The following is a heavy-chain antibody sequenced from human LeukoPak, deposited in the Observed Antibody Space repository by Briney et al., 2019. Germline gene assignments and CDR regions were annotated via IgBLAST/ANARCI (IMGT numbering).Heavy chain of an antibody. J-gene: IGHJ4*02. D-gene: IGHD3-10*01. Sequence: GGSLRLSCAASGFTFSSYAMHWVRQVPGKGLEWMAVVSYDGSNKYYADSVKGRFTISRDNSKNTLYLQMNSLRAEDTAVYYCASGWSMVRGVIGGFDYWGQGTLSPSPQ. V-gene: IGHV3-30-3*01. CDR2: VSYDGSNK. CDR3: ASGWSMVRGVIGGFDY. CDR1: GFTFSSYA.